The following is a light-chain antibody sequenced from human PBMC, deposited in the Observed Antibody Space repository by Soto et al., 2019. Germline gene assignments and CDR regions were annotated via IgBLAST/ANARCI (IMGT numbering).Light chain of an antibody. CDR2: GNS. Sequence: VLTQPPSVSGAPGQRVTISCSGSSSNIGAGYDVHWYQQLPGTAPKLLIYGNSNRPSGVPDRFSGSKSGTSASLAITGLQAEDEADYYCQTYDSSLSGNVFGTGTNVTV. V-gene: IGLV1-40*01. CDR3: QTYDSSLSGNV. CDR1: SSNIGAGYD. J-gene: IGLJ1*01.